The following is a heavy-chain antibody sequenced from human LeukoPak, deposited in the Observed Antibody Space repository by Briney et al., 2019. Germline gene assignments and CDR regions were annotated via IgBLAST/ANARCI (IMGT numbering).Heavy chain of an antibody. CDR3: TSGPNFYYFDY. D-gene: IGHD3-3*01. J-gene: IGHJ4*02. CDR1: GYSISSDYY. Sequence: SETLSLTCAVSGYSISSDYYWGWIRQPPGKGLEWIGTIYHSGSTYLNPSLKSRVTISVDTSKNQFSLNLNSVAAADTAVYYCTSGPNFYYFDYWGQGTLVTVSS. V-gene: IGHV4-38-2*01. CDR2: IYHSGST.